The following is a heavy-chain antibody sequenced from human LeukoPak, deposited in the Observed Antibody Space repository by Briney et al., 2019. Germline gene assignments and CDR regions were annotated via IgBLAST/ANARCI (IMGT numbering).Heavy chain of an antibody. CDR1: GGTFSSYA. D-gene: IGHD3-3*02. Sequence: SVKVSCKASGGTFSSYAISWVRQARGQGLEWMGGIIPIFGTANYAQKFQGRVTITADESTSTAYMELSSLRSEDTAVYYCAGRIFGVSTRRFDYWGQGTLVTVPS. J-gene: IGHJ4*02. CDR2: IIPIFGTA. V-gene: IGHV1-69*13. CDR3: AGRIFGVSTRRFDY.